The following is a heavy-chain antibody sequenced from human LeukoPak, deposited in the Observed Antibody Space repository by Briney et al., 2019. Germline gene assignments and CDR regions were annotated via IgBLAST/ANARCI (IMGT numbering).Heavy chain of an antibody. V-gene: IGHV4-59*01. J-gene: IGHJ3*02. CDR1: GGSISSYY. CDR2: VYYSGST. Sequence: SETLSLTCTVSGGSISSYYWSWIRQPPGKRLEWIGYVYYSGSTNYNPSLKSRITISVDTSKNQFFLMLNSVTAADTAVYHCARGTAVAGMDHPRDAFDIWGRGTMVTVSS. D-gene: IGHD6-19*01. CDR3: ARGTAVAGMDHPRDAFDI.